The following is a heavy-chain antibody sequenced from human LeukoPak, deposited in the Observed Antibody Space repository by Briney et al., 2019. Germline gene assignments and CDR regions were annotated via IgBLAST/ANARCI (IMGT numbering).Heavy chain of an antibody. CDR2: MNPNSGGT. CDR1: GYTFTDYY. Sequence: GASVKVSCKASGYTFTDYYIHWVRQAPGQGLEWMAWMNPNSGGTSYAQKFQGRVTMTRDTSISTAYMEPSRLRFDDTAVYYCARNKEGKSLDYWGQGTLVTVSS. CDR3: ARNKEGKSLDY. J-gene: IGHJ4*02. V-gene: IGHV1-2*02.